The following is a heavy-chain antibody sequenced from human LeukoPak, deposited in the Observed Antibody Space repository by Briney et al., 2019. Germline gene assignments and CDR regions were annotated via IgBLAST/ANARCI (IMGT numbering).Heavy chain of an antibody. J-gene: IGHJ4*02. CDR3: ARAGRGGNQYFDY. CDR2: IYYSGST. V-gene: IGHV4-30-4*01. D-gene: IGHD4-23*01. Sequence: PSETLSLTCTVSGGSISSGDYYWSWIRQPPGKGLEWIGYIYYSGSTYYNPSLKSRVTISVDTSKNQFSLKLSSVTAADTAVYYCARAGRGGNQYFDYWGQGTLVTVSS. CDR1: GGSISSGDYY.